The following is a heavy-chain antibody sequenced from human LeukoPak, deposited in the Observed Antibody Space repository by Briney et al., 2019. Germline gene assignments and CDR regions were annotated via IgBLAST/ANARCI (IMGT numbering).Heavy chain of an antibody. J-gene: IGHJ6*03. CDR1: GYTFTSYG. CDR2: ISAYNGNT. V-gene: IGHV1-18*01. Sequence: GASVKVSCKASGYTFTSYGISWVRQAPGQGLEWMGWISAYNGNTNYAQKLQGRVTMTTDTSPSTAYMELRSLRSDDTAVYYCAREAGNCSSTSCYVYYYYMDVWGKGTTVTVSS. D-gene: IGHD2-2*01. CDR3: AREAGNCSSTSCYVYYYYMDV.